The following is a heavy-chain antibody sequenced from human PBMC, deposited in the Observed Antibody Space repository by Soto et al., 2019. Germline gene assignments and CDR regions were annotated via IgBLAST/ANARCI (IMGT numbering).Heavy chain of an antibody. CDR3: AVAYGAQINDAFDI. Sequence: QVQLVQSGAEVKKPGASVKVSCKASGYTFTSYGISWVRQAPGQGLEWMGWISADNGSTNYAQKLKGRVTMTTDPSTSTAYMELRSLRSDDTAVYYCAVAYGAQINDAFDIWGQGTMVTVSS. J-gene: IGHJ3*02. D-gene: IGHD4-17*01. CDR2: ISADNGST. V-gene: IGHV1-18*01. CDR1: GYTFTSYG.